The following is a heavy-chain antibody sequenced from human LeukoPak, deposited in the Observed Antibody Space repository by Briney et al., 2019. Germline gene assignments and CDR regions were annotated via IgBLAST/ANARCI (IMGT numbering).Heavy chain of an antibody. CDR2: MNPNSGNT. V-gene: IGHV1-8*01. CDR1: GYAFTSYD. D-gene: IGHD2-15*01. CDR3: AGELRHQAY. J-gene: IGHJ4*02. Sequence: ASVQVSCKASGYAFTSYDINWVRQATGQGLEWMGYMNPNSGNTGSAQKFEGRVTMTRDTSISTAYMELSGLRSEDTAVYYCAGELRHQAYWGQGTLVTVSS.